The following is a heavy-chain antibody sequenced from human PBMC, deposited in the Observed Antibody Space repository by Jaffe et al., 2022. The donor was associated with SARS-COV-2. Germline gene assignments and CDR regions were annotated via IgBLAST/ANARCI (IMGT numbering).Heavy chain of an antibody. CDR2: IYYSGST. Sequence: QVQLQESGPGLVKPSETLSLTCTVSGGSISSYYWSWIRQPPGKGLEWIGYIYYSGSTNYNPSLKSRVTISVDTSKNQFSLKLSSVTAADTAVYYCARDGVGFGDFYYYYYGMDVWGQGTTVTVSS. J-gene: IGHJ6*02. D-gene: IGHD3-10*01. CDR1: GGSISSYY. CDR3: ARDGVGFGDFYYYYYGMDV. V-gene: IGHV4-59*01.